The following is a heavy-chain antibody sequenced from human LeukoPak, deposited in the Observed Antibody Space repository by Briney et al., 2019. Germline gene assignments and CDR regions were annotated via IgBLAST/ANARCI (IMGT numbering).Heavy chain of an antibody. D-gene: IGHD3-10*01. J-gene: IGHJ4*02. CDR1: GLTFSTYA. CDR3: AKAYYFVSGSYYQAFDY. V-gene: IGHV3-23*01. Sequence: GGSLRLSCAASGLTFSTYALSWVRQAPGKGLEWVSVISGSAVTTYYADSVQGRFTISRDTSKKTVYLQMNSLRAEDTAIYYCAKAYYFVSGSYYQAFDYWGQGTLVTVSS. CDR2: ISGSAVTT.